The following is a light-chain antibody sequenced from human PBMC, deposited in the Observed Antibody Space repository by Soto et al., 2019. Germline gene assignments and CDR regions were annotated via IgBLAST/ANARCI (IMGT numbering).Light chain of an antibody. CDR3: QQSYSNPTWT. CDR1: QSISTH. CDR2: DSS. J-gene: IGKJ1*01. V-gene: IGKV1-39*01. Sequence: DIQLTQSPSSLSASVGDRITITCRASQSISTHLNWYQQKPGEAPTLLVYDSSTLQSGVPSRFSGSGFGAEFTLTVSSLQPEDFATYYCQQSYSNPTWTFGQGTKVE.